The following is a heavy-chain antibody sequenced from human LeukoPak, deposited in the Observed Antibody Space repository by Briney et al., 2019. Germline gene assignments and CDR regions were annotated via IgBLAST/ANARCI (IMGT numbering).Heavy chain of an antibody. CDR3: ARDGSYYYGSGSYYKEFDY. CDR2: IKSDGSRT. J-gene: IGHJ4*02. CDR1: GFTFSNYW. Sequence: GGSLRLSCAASGFTFSNYWMHWVRQAPGKGLVWVSRIKSDGSRTDYADSVKGRFTISRDNAKNTLYLQMNSLRAEDTAVYYCARDGSYYYGSGSYYKEFDYWGQGTLVTVSS. V-gene: IGHV3-74*01. D-gene: IGHD3-10*01.